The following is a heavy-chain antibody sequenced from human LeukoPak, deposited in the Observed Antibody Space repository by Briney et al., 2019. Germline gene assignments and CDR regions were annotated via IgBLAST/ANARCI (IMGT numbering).Heavy chain of an antibody. Sequence: GGSLRLSCAASGFTFSSYEMSWVRQAPGKGLEWVSAISGSGGSTYYADSVKGRFTISRDNSKNTLYLQMNSLRAEDTAVYYCAKDFRITMIVVVPEPDYWGQGTLVTVSS. J-gene: IGHJ4*02. CDR1: GFTFSSYE. CDR3: AKDFRITMIVVVPEPDY. CDR2: ISGSGGST. D-gene: IGHD3-22*01. V-gene: IGHV3-23*01.